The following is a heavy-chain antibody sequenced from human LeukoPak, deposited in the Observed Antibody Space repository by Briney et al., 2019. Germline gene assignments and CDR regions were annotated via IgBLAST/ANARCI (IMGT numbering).Heavy chain of an antibody. CDR3: ARAPPEYYYDSSGQQVAFDI. V-gene: IGHV3-48*03. CDR2: ISSSGCTI. D-gene: IGHD3-22*01. CDR1: GFTFSSYE. Sequence: GGSLRLSCAASGFTFSSYEMNWVRQAPGKGLEWVSYISSSGCTIYYADSVKGRFTISRDNAKNSLYLQMNSLRAEDTAVYYCARAPPEYYYDSSGQQVAFDIWGQGTMVTVSS. J-gene: IGHJ3*02.